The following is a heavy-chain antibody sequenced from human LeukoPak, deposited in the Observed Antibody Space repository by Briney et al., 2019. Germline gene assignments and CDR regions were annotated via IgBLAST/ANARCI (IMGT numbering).Heavy chain of an antibody. CDR2: IKQDGSEK. J-gene: IGHJ4*02. CDR3: TPWAGPH. D-gene: IGHD7-27*01. Sequence: GGSLRLSCVASGFPLSSYWMSWVRQAPGKGLEWVANIKQDGSEKYYVDSVKGRFTISRDNAKNSLYLQMNSLRAEDTAVYYCTPWAGPHWGQGTLVTVSS. V-gene: IGHV3-7*01. CDR1: GFPLSSYW.